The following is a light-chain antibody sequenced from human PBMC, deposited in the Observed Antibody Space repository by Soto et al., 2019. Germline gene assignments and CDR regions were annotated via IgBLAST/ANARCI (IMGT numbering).Light chain of an antibody. CDR2: DVS. J-gene: IGLJ1*01. CDR3: GSYTTSSNYV. V-gene: IGLV2-14*01. Sequence: QSALTQPASVSGSPGQSITISCTGISSDIDAYNYVSWYQQHPGKAPKLMIYDVSNRPSGISNRFSGSKSGNTASLTISGLQAEDEADYYCGSYTTSSNYVFGTGTKVTVL. CDR1: SSDIDAYNY.